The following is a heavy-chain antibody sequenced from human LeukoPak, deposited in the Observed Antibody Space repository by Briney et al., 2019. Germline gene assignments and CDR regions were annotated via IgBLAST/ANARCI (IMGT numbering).Heavy chain of an antibody. D-gene: IGHD6-19*01. CDR1: GFTFSSYA. J-gene: IGHJ4*02. Sequence: GGSLRLSCTASGFTFSSYAMTWVRQAPGKGLEWVSGISGSGGSIDYADSVKGRFTIDRDNAKDALHLQMDNLRAEDTAVYYCARARWSSTGWFLGYWGQGTLVTVSS. CDR3: ARARWSSTGWFLGY. CDR2: ISGSGGSI. V-gene: IGHV3-23*01.